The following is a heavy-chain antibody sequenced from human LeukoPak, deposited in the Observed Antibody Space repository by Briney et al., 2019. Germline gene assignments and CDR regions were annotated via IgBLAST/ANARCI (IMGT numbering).Heavy chain of an antibody. CDR2: ISGSGGST. Sequence: PGGSLRLSCAASGFTFSSYAMDWVRQTPGKGLEWVSGISGSGGSTYYADSVKGRFTISRDNSKNTLYLQMNSLRAEDTAVYYCAKVGAPVGYYYMDVWGKGTTVTVSS. J-gene: IGHJ6*03. V-gene: IGHV3-23*01. D-gene: IGHD1-26*01. CDR1: GFTFSSYA. CDR3: AKVGAPVGYYYMDV.